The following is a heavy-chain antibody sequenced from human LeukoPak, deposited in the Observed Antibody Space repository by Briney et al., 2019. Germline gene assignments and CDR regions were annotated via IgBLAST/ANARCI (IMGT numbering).Heavy chain of an antibody. CDR1: GFTFSSYG. CDR3: AKEDYDILTGSAFDY. V-gene: IGHV3-30*02. D-gene: IGHD3-9*01. Sequence: GGSLRLPCAASGFTFSSYGMHWVRQAPGKGLEWVTFIRYDGSNKYYADSVKGRFTISRDNSKNTLYLQMNSLRAEDTAVYYCAKEDYDILTGSAFDYWGQGTLVTVSS. J-gene: IGHJ4*02. CDR2: IRYDGSNK.